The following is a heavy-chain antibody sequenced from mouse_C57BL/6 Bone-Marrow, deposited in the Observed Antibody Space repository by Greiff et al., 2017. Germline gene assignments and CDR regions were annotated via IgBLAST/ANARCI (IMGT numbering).Heavy chain of an antibody. CDR2: ISSGGSYT. Sequence: EVKLVVSGGDLVKPGGSLKLSCAASGFTFSSYGMSWVRQTPDKRLEWVATISSGGSYTYYPDSVKGRFTISRDNAKNTLYLQMSSLKSGDTAMYYCARRRQLRLFDYWGQGTTLTVSS. CDR3: ARRRQLRLFDY. V-gene: IGHV5-6*02. CDR1: GFTFSSYG. J-gene: IGHJ2*01. D-gene: IGHD3-2*02.